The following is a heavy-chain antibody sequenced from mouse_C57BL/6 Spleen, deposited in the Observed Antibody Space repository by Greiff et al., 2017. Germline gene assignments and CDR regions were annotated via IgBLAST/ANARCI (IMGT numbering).Heavy chain of an antibody. CDR3: AREDTARDFDV. D-gene: IGHD1-2*01. J-gene: IGHJ1*03. V-gene: IGHV3-6*01. CDR1: GYSITSGYY. Sequence: VQLKESGPGLVKPSQSLSLTCSVTGYSITSGYYWNWIRQFPGNKLEWMGYISYDGSNNYNPSLKNRISITRDTSKNQFFLKLNSVTTEDTATYYCAREDTARDFDVWGTGTTVTVSS. CDR2: ISYDGSN.